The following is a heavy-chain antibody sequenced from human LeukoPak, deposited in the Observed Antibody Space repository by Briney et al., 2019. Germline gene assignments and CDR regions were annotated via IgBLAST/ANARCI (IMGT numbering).Heavy chain of an antibody. CDR2: IIPIFGIA. CDR3: ARGGVVPAAIGLDY. D-gene: IGHD2-2*02. J-gene: IGHJ4*02. Sequence: ASVKVSCKASGGTFSSYAISWVRQAPGQGLDWMGRIIPIFGIANYAQKFQGRVTITADKSTSTAYMELSSLRSEDTAVYYCARGGVVPAAIGLDYWGQGTLVTVSS. CDR1: GGTFSSYA. V-gene: IGHV1-69*04.